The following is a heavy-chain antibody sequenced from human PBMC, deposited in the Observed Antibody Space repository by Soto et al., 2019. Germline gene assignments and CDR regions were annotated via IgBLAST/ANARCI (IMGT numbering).Heavy chain of an antibody. J-gene: IGHJ4*02. D-gene: IGHD3-3*01. V-gene: IGHV3-49*03. CDR3: TRDSDLQRVFLEWSYVNDY. CDR1: GFTFGDYA. Sequence: GGSLRLSCTASGFTFGDYAMSWFRQAPGKGLEWVGFIRSKAYGGTTEYAASVKGRFTISRDDSKSIAYLQMNSLKTEDTAVYYCTRDSDLQRVFLEWSYVNDYWGQGTLVTVSS. CDR2: IRSKAYGGTT.